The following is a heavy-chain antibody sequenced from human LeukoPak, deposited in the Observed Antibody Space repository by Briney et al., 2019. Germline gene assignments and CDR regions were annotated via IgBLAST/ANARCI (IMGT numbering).Heavy chain of an antibody. CDR1: GGSISNYY. CDR3: ARVILWFGELLPFDY. V-gene: IGHV4-4*07. J-gene: IGHJ4*02. D-gene: IGHD3-10*01. Sequence: SETLSLTCTVSGGSISNYYWSWIRQPAGKGLEWIGRIYSTGSTYYNPSLKSRVTISVDTSKNQFSLKLSSVTAADTAVYYCARVILWFGELLPFDYWGQGTLVTVSS. CDR2: IYSTGST.